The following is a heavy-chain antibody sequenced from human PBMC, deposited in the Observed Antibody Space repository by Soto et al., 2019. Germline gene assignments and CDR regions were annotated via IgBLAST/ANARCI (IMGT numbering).Heavy chain of an antibody. V-gene: IGHV1-8*01. Sequence: ASVQVSFKASGYSFPNNDVSWVGQATGQGLEWMGWMNPGSGDTGYAQKFQGRVSMTRDISIATAYMELSSLRSDDTAIYYCARMETFGSLNWFDPWGQGTLVTVSS. CDR3: ARMETFGSLNWFDP. CDR2: MNPGSGDT. CDR1: GYSFPNND. D-gene: IGHD3-16*01. J-gene: IGHJ5*02.